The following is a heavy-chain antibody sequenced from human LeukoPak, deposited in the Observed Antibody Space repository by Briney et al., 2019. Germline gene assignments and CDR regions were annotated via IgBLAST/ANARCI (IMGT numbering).Heavy chain of an antibody. J-gene: IGHJ4*02. CDR1: GDSISGQRHH. D-gene: IGHD6-13*01. CDR2: IHGTGST. V-gene: IGHV4-61*03. CDR3: ARDPWDHHWYNCDS. Sequence: AETLSLTCTVSGDSISGQRHHWNWIRQPPGKGLEYVANIHGTGSTNYNPSLRSRVTISLDTSKNHSFLNLKSVTAADTAVYYCARDPWDHHWYNCDSWGQGTLVTVSS.